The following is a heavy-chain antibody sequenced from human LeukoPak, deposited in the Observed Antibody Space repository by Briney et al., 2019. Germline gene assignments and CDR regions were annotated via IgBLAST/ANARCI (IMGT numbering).Heavy chain of an antibody. CDR3: ARDLIGSGLTTFDY. J-gene: IGHJ4*02. CDR1: GGSFSGYS. CDR2: INHSGST. Sequence: SETLSLTCAVYGGSFSGYSWSWIRQPPGKGLEWIGEINHSGSTNYNPSLKSRVTISVDTSKNQFSLKLSSVTAADTAVYYCARDLIGSGLTTFDYWGQGTLVTVSS. D-gene: IGHD3-3*01. V-gene: IGHV4-34*01.